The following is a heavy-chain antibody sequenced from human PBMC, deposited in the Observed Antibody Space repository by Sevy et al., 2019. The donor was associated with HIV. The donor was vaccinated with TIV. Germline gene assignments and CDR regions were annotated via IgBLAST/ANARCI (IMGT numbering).Heavy chain of an antibody. V-gene: IGHV3-7*01. CDR1: GFTFSRFW. Sequence: GGSLRLSCAASGFTFSRFWMTWVRQAPGKGLEWVANIKQDGSEKYYVDSVKGRFSISRDNAKNSLSLQMNRLGAEDTAVYYCARVSEWELGYYFDYWGQGTLVTVSS. J-gene: IGHJ4*02. CDR2: IKQDGSEK. CDR3: ARVSEWELGYYFDY. D-gene: IGHD1-26*01.